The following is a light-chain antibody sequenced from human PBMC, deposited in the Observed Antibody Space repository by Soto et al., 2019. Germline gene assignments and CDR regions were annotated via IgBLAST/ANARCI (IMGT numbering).Light chain of an antibody. Sequence: EIVLTQSPDTLSLSPGESATLSCRASQSVSSNYLAWYQQKPGRAPRLLIYGASNRATGIQDRFSGSGSGTDFTLTISRLEPEDFAVFYCQQYDDSITFGQGTRLEIE. CDR3: QQYDDSIT. CDR2: GAS. J-gene: IGKJ5*01. V-gene: IGKV3-20*01. CDR1: QSVSSNY.